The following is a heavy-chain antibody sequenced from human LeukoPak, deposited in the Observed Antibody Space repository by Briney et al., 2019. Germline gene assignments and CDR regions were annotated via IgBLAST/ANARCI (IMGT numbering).Heavy chain of an antibody. V-gene: IGHV4-59*01. CDR3: ARSSNYPWGPNYYYMDV. J-gene: IGHJ6*03. CDR1: GGSISSYY. D-gene: IGHD4-11*01. CDR2: IYYSGST. Sequence: SETLSLTCTVSGGSISSYYWSWIRQPPGKGLGWIGYIYYSGSTNYHPSLKSRVTISVDTSKHQFSLKLSSVTAADTAVYYCARSSNYPWGPNYYYMDVWGKGTTVTVSS.